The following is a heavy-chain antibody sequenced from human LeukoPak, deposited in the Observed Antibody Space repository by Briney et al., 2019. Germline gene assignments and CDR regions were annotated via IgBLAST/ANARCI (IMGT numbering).Heavy chain of an antibody. D-gene: IGHD6-19*01. CDR1: GGSISTYY. Sequence: PSETLSLTCTVSGGSISTYYWSWIRQPPGKGLEWIGYIYYSGSTDYNPPLKSRVSISIDTSKNHFSLKMSLATAADTALYYCARGSGWNSFDPWGQGTLVTVSS. V-gene: IGHV4-59*08. J-gene: IGHJ5*02. CDR3: ARGSGWNSFDP. CDR2: IYYSGST.